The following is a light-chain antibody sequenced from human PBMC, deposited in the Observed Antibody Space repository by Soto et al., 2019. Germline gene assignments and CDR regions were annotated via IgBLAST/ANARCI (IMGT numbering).Light chain of an antibody. Sequence: QSVLTQPASVSVSPGQSITISCTGTSSDVGGYNYVSWYQQNPGTAPKLLIYDVNNRPSGTSHRSSGSKSVHTAYLTISGLQSDDEATYHCSSYTSTYSLVFGTGTKVTVL. CDR1: SSDVGGYNY. CDR2: DVN. J-gene: IGLJ1*01. V-gene: IGLV2-14*01. CDR3: SSYTSTYSLV.